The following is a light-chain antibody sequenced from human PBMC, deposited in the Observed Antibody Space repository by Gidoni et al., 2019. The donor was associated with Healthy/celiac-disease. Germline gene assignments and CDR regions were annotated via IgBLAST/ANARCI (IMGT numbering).Light chain of an antibody. V-gene: IGKV2-28*01. CDR1: QSLLHRNGYNY. CDR3: MQALQTPPFT. J-gene: IGKJ3*01. Sequence: DLAMTQSPLSLPVTPGEPASISCRSSQSLLHRNGYNYLDWYLQKPGQSPQLLIYLGSNRASGVPDRFSGSGSGTDFTLKISRVEAEDVGVYYCMQALQTPPFTFGPGTKVDIK. CDR2: LGS.